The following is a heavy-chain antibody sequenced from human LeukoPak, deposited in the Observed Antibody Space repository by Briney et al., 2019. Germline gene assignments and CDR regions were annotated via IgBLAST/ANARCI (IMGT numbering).Heavy chain of an antibody. D-gene: IGHD6-25*01. V-gene: IGHV4-59*11. CDR3: AREGMAVAAADAFDI. CDR1: GGSISPHY. J-gene: IGHJ3*02. CDR2: VYYNGLT. Sequence: SETLSLTCTVSGGSISPHYWTWIRQTPGKGLEWIGYVYYNGLTSYNASLRSRLILSVDTARNQVSLKLTSVTAADTAVYCAREGMAVAAADAFDIWGQGTMVTVSS.